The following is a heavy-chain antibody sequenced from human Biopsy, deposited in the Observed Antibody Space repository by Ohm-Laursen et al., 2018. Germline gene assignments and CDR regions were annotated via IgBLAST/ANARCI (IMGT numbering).Heavy chain of an antibody. CDR1: GGPIDSYY. CDR2: IYFTGRT. J-gene: IGHJ2*01. D-gene: IGHD5-24*01. Sequence: GTLSLTCTVSGGPIDSYYWSWIRQPPGKALEWIGYIYFTGRTSYNPSLKSRITMSVNTSKKEFSQRLSSVNAADTAVYYCASAGYNPDWNFDLWGRGTRVTVSS. V-gene: IGHV4-59*12. CDR3: ASAGYNPDWNFDL.